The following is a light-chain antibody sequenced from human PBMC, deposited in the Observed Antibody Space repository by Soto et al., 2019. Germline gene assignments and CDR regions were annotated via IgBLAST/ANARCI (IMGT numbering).Light chain of an antibody. CDR1: SSDVGGYNY. V-gene: IGLV2-14*01. CDR2: EVS. Sequence: QSVLTQPASVSGSPGQSITISCTGTSSDVGGYNYVSWYQQHPGKAPKLMIYEVSNRPSGVSNRFSGSKSGNTASLTISGLQPEDEVDYYCSSYTSSSTLYVVFGGGTKLTVL. J-gene: IGLJ2*01. CDR3: SSYTSSSTLYVV.